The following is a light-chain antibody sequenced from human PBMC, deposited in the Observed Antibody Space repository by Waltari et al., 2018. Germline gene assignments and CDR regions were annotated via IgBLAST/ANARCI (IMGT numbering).Light chain of an antibody. CDR3: NSYTSRSTMI. CDR2: TVN. V-gene: IGLV2-14*01. Sequence: QSALTQPASVSGSPGQSITISCTGSSTDIGGYDYVSWYRQDPGKAPKLIIHTVNKRPSGVSDRFSGSKSCNTASLTISGLQAEDEAHYFCNSYTSRSTMIFGGGTTLTV. J-gene: IGLJ2*01. CDR1: STDIGGYDY.